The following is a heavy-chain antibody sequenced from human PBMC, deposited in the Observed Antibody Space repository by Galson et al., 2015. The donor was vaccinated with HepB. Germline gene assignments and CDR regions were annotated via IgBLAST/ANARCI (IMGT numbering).Heavy chain of an antibody. CDR1: GFTFSSYS. V-gene: IGHV3-21*01. CDR2: ISSSSSYI. Sequence: SLRLSCAASGFTFSSYSMNWVRQAPGKGLEWVSSISSSSSYIYYADSVKGRFTISRDNAKNSLYLQMNSLRAEDTAVYYCARDQRGMVRGVTRNWFDPWGQGTLVTVSS. D-gene: IGHD3-10*01. CDR3: ARDQRGMVRGVTRNWFDP. J-gene: IGHJ5*02.